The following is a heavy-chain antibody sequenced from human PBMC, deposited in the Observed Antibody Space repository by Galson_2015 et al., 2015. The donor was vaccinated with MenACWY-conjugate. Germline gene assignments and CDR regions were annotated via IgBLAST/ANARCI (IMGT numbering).Heavy chain of an antibody. CDR3: TTHKPDSWGGLLFHFYMDV. J-gene: IGHJ6*03. CDR1: AFTFSNAY. CDR2: IKSQTDGGKI. D-gene: IGHD2-21*01. V-gene: IGHV3-15*01. Sequence: SLRLSCAGSAFTFSNAYMSWVRQAPGKGLEWVGRIKSQTDGGKIDYAAPVKGRFTISRDDSKNTLYLQMNSLKIEDTAVYYCTTHKPDSWGGLLFHFYMDVWGKETTVTVSS.